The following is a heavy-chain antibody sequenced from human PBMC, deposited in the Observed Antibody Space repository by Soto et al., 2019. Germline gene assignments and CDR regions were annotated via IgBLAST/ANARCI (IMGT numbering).Heavy chain of an antibody. CDR3: ARAPRGNYGYPSYFDY. D-gene: IGHD3-10*01. CDR1: GGSISSSNW. J-gene: IGHJ4*02. CDR2: IYHSGST. Sequence: PSETLSLTCAVSGGSISSSNWWSWVRQPPGKGLEWIGEIYHSGSTNYNPSLKSRVTISVDKSKNQFSLKLSSVTAADMAVYYCARAPRGNYGYPSYFDYWGQGTLVTVS. V-gene: IGHV4-4*02.